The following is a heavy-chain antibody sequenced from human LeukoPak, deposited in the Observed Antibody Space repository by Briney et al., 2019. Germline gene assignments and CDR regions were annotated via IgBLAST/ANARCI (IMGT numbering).Heavy chain of an antibody. V-gene: IGHV3-23*01. Sequence: PGGSLRLSCAASGFTFSSYAMSWVRQAPGKGLEWVSAISGSGGSTYYADSVKGRFTISRDNAKNSLYLQMNSLRDEDTAVYYCARDQEGQIGTWAEMDRFDYWGQGTLVTVSS. CDR1: GFTFSSYA. CDR2: ISGSGGST. CDR3: ARDQEGQIGTWAEMDRFDY. D-gene: IGHD1-26*01. J-gene: IGHJ4*02.